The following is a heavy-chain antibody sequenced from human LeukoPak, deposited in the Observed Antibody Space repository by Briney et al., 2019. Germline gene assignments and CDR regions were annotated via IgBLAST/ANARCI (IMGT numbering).Heavy chain of an antibody. Sequence: SVKVSCKASGGTFSSYAISWVRQAPGQGLEWMGRIIPIFGTANYAQKFQGRVTITADESTSTAYMELSSLRSEDTAVYYCARVGPIIAARPDYWGQGTLVTVSS. J-gene: IGHJ4*02. CDR1: GGTFSSYA. CDR2: IIPIFGTA. D-gene: IGHD6-6*01. V-gene: IGHV1-69*13. CDR3: ARVGPIIAARPDY.